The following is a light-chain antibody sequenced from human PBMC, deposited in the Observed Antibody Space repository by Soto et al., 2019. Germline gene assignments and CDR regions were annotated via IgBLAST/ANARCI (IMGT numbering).Light chain of an antibody. J-gene: IGKJ4*01. CDR1: QTVSSS. CDR3: QQYSSSPLT. V-gene: IGKV3-11*01. CDR2: EVS. Sequence: EIVLTQSPATLSLSPGERATLSFSASQTVSSSLAWYQQKPGQAPRLLIYEVSNRATGIPARFSGSGSGADFTLTISSLEPEDFAVYYCQQYSSSPLTFGGGTKVDIK.